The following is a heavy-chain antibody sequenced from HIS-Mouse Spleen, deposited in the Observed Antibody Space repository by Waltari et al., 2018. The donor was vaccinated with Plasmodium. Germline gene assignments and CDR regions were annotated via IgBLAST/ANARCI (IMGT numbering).Heavy chain of an antibody. Sequence: QVQLVQSGAEVKKPGASVKVSCKASGYTFTGYYMHWVRQAPGQGLGWRGGINPNSGGQNSAQKFQGRVTMTRDTSISTAYMELSRLRSDDTAVYYCARVLGYKAAAGTFVEYCQHWGQGTLVTVSS. D-gene: IGHD6-13*01. CDR2: INPNSGGQ. CDR3: ARVLGYKAAAGTFVEYCQH. J-gene: IGHJ1*01. V-gene: IGHV1-2*02. CDR1: GYTFTGYY.